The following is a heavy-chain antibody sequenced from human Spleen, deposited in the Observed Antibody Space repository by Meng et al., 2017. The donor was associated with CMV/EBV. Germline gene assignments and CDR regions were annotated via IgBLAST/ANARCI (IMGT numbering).Heavy chain of an antibody. V-gene: IGHV4-34*12. CDR2: IIHSGST. J-gene: IGHJ6*02. CDR3: ARHLYGMDV. CDR1: GGSFIDYY. Sequence: SETLSLTCAVYGGSFIDYYWSWIRQPPGKGLEWIGEIIHSGSTNSNPPLKSRVAISVDTSKNQFSLKLSSVTAADTAVYYCARHLYGMDVWGQGTTVTVSS. D-gene: IGHD3-3*02.